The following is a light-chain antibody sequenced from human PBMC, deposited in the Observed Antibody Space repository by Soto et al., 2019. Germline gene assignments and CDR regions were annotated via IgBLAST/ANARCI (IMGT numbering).Light chain of an antibody. CDR3: QQVNTYPVT. J-gene: IGKJ4*01. V-gene: IGKV1-9*01. CDR2: TIS. Sequence: DVQLTQSPSFLAASVGDRLTINCRASQDIKRFLAWYQQKPGTAPKLLIYTISTLQSAVPSRFSGSGSGTEFTLTISSLQPDDFATYYCQQVNTYPVTFGGGTKVDIK. CDR1: QDIKRF.